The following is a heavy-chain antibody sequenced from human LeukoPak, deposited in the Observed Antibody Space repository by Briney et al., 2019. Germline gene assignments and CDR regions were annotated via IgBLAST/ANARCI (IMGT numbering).Heavy chain of an antibody. V-gene: IGHV1-18*01. CDR3: ARTPPGSYLDY. CDR2: ISPYNGNT. D-gene: IGHD3-10*01. J-gene: IGHJ4*02. Sequence: ASVTVSFTASGYTFTNYGLTWVRQAPGQGLEWMGWISPYNGNTNYAQKVQGRVTMTTDTSTSTAYLELRSLRSDDTAVYYCARTPPGSYLDYWGQGTLVTVSS. CDR1: GYTFTNYG.